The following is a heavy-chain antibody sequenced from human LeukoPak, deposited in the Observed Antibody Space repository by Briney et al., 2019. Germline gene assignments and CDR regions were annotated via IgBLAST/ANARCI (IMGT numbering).Heavy chain of an antibody. D-gene: IGHD1-7*01. CDR3: AKYDWNYRDTIDY. Sequence: PGGSLRLSCAASGFTFSSYAMSWVRQAPGKGLEWVSGISGSGGSTYYADSVKGRFTTSRDNSKNTLYLQMNSLRAEDTAVYYCAKYDWNYRDTIDYWGQGTLITVSS. CDR1: GFTFSSYA. J-gene: IGHJ4*02. V-gene: IGHV3-23*01. CDR2: ISGSGGST.